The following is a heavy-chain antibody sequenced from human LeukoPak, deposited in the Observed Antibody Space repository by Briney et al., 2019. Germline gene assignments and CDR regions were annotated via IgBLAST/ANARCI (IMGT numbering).Heavy chain of an antibody. CDR3: ARGLSHCSGGSCYSGAYYYYGMDV. J-gene: IGHJ6*02. CDR1: GGSFSGYY. V-gene: IGHV4-34*01. Sequence: SETLSLTCAVYGGSFSGYYWSWIRQPPGKGLEWIGEINHSGSTNYNPSLESRVTISVDTPKNQFSLKLSSVTAADTAVYYCARGLSHCSGGSCYSGAYYYYGMDVWGQGTTVTVSS. D-gene: IGHD2-15*01. CDR2: INHSGST.